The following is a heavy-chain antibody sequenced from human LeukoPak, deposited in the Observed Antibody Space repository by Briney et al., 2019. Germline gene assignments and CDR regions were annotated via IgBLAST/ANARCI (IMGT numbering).Heavy chain of an antibody. CDR2: ISWNSGSI. V-gene: IGHV3-9*01. CDR3: AKSLGFGEYYYYYYGMDV. J-gene: IGHJ6*02. D-gene: IGHD3-10*01. Sequence: GGSLRLSCAASGFTFDDYAMHWVRQAPGKGLEWVSGISWNSGSIGYADSVKGRFTISRDNAKNSLYLQMNSLRAEDTALYYCAKSLGFGEYYYYYYGMDVWGQGTTVTVSS. CDR1: GFTFDDYA.